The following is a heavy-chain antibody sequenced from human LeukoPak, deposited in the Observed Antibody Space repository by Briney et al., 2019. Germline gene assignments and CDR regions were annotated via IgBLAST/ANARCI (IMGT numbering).Heavy chain of an antibody. CDR1: SGSTSSYY. V-gene: IGHV4-59*01. D-gene: IGHD4-17*01. CDR3: ARVVYGDYAGDIYNWFDP. J-gene: IGHJ5*02. Sequence: SETLSLTCTVSSGSTSSYYWSWIRQPPGKGLEWIGYINYSGSTYNPSLKSRVTMSVDTSKNQFSLKLSSVTAADTAVYYCARVVYGDYAGDIYNWFDPWGQGTQVTVSS. CDR2: INYSGST.